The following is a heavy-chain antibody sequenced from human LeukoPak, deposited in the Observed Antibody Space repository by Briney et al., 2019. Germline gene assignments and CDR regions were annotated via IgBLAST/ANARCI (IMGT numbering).Heavy chain of an antibody. V-gene: IGHV3-23*01. Sequence: PGGSLRLSCAASGFTFSTFAMVWVRQPPGKGLEWVSSISGGGGSTFYADSVKGRFTISRDNSKNTLYLQMNSLRAEDTAVYYCAKGGGYTSGWNFDYWGQGTLVTVSS. CDR3: AKGGGYTSGWNFDY. J-gene: IGHJ4*02. D-gene: IGHD6-19*01. CDR1: GFTFSTFA. CDR2: ISGGGGST.